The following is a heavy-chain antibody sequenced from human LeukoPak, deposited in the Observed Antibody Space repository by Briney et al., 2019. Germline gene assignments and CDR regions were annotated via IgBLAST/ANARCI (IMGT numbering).Heavy chain of an antibody. J-gene: IGHJ2*01. V-gene: IGHV1-18*01. CDR1: GYTFISYG. D-gene: IGHD2-21*02. CDR2: ISGYNGNT. Sequence: ASVTVSCKASGYTFISYGISWVRQARGQGLEWMGCISGYNGNTNYAQNLQGRVTMTTDTSTSTAYMELRSLRSDDTAVYYCARGLGVVTAQSEQPKPRYFDLWGRGTQVTVSS. CDR3: ARGLGVVTAQSEQPKPRYFDL.